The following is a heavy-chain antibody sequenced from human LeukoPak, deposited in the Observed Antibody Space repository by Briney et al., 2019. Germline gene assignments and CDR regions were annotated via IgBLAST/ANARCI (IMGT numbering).Heavy chain of an antibody. CDR3: ATYRATYYYDSSGYAGESDI. CDR1: GGSISSGSYY. V-gene: IGHV4-61*02. D-gene: IGHD3-22*01. Sequence: PSETLSLTCTVSGGSISSGSYYWSWIRQPAGKGLEWSGRIYTSGSTNYNPSLKSRVTISVDTSKNQFSLKLSSVTAADTAVYYCATYRATYYYDSSGYAGESDIWGQGTMVTVSS. CDR2: IYTSGST. J-gene: IGHJ3*02.